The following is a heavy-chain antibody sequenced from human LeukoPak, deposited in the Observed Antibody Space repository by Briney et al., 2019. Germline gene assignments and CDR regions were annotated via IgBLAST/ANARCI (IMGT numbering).Heavy chain of an antibody. D-gene: IGHD3-10*01. J-gene: IGHJ3*02. Sequence: SETLSLTCAVYGGSFSGYYWSWIRQPPGKGLEWIGEINHSGSTNYSPSLKSRVTISLDTSRNQSSLKLNSVTAADTAVYYCAKSNGYGLVDIWGQGTMVTVSS. CDR1: GGSFSGYY. CDR2: INHSGST. CDR3: AKSNGYGLVDI. V-gene: IGHV4-34*01.